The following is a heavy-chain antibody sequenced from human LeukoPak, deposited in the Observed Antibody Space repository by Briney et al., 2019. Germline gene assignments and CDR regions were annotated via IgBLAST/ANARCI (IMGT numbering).Heavy chain of an antibody. CDR3: ARDLRRSSSWYGYAGAFDI. CDR2: ISYDGSNK. V-gene: IGHV3-30*03. J-gene: IGHJ3*02. CDR1: GFTFSSYG. D-gene: IGHD6-13*01. Sequence: GRSLRLSCAASGFTFSSYGMHWVRQAPGKGLEWVAVISYDGSNKYYADSVKGRFTISRDNSKNTLYLQMNSLRAEDTAVYYCARDLRRSSSWYGYAGAFDIWGQGTMVTVSS.